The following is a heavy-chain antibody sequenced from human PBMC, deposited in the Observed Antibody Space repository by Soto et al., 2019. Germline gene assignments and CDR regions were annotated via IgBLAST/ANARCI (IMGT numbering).Heavy chain of an antibody. CDR3: ARHDSCGWYDSGYYYGMDV. CDR2: IYYSGST. D-gene: IGHD6-13*01. Sequence: QLQLQESGPGLVKPSETLSLTCTVSGGSISSSSYYWGWIRQPPGKGLEWIGSIYYSGSTYYNPSLKNRVTISVDTSKIQFSLKRSSVTAADTVVYCCARHDSCGWYDSGYYYGMDVWGQGTTVTVSS. CDR1: GGSISSSSYY. V-gene: IGHV4-39*01. J-gene: IGHJ6*02.